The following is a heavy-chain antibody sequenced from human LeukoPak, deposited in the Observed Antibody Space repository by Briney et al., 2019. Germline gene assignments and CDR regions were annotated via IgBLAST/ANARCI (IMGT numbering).Heavy chain of an antibody. Sequence: NPGGSLRLSCAASGFTFDDYAMHWVRQAPGKGLEWVAGFNWNGAITGYADSVKGRFTISRDKAKNSLYLQINSLRVDDTAVYYCGRLAHNAWYAIDHWGQGTLVTVSS. J-gene: IGHJ4*02. D-gene: IGHD6-13*01. CDR1: GFTFDDYA. CDR2: FNWNGAIT. CDR3: GRLAHNAWYAIDH. V-gene: IGHV3-9*01.